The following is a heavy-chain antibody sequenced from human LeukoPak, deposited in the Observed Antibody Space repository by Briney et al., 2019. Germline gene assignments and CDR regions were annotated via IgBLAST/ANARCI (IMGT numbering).Heavy chain of an antibody. V-gene: IGHV3-53*01. Sequence: GGSLRLSCAASGFTVSSNYMSWVRQAPGKGLEWVSVIYGGGSTYYADSVKGRFTMSRDNSKNTLYLQMNSLRAEDTAVYYCARRAGAYSHPYAYWGQGTLVTVSS. CDR1: GFTVSSNY. J-gene: IGHJ4*02. CDR2: IYGGGST. D-gene: IGHD4/OR15-4a*01. CDR3: ARRAGAYSHPYAY.